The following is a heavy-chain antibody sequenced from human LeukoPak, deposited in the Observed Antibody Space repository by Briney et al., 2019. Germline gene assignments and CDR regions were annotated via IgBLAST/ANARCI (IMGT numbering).Heavy chain of an antibody. D-gene: IGHD5-24*01. V-gene: IGHV4-59*01. CDR3: ARGGIVEMVDY. J-gene: IGHJ4*02. Sequence: PSETLSLTCTVSGGSISSYYWSWIRQPPGKGLEWIGYIYYSGSTNYNPSLKSRVTISVDTSKNQFSLKLSSVTAADTAVYYCARGGIVEMVDYWGQGTLVTVSS. CDR1: GGSISSYY. CDR2: IYYSGST.